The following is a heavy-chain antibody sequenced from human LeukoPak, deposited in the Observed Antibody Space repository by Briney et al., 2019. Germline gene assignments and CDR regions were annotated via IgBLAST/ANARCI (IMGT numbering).Heavy chain of an antibody. CDR2: ITWNSGKV. D-gene: IGHD4-17*01. J-gene: IGHJ3*01. V-gene: IGHV3-9*03. CDR1: GFTFHDYA. CDR3: AKARDYRDLVAFDV. Sequence: GGSLRLSCAASGFTFHDYAMYWVRHAPGKGLEWVSSITWNSGKVVYADSVKGRFTISRDNAKNSLYLQMNSVKDEDVALYYRAKARDYRDLVAFDVWGQGTMVTVSS.